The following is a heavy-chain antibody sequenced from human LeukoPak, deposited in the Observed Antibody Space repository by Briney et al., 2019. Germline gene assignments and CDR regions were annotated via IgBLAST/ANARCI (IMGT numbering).Heavy chain of an antibody. CDR2: ISDGGGST. D-gene: IGHD1-26*01. Sequence: GGSLRLSCAASGFTFSSYGMHWVRQAPGKGLEWVSAISDGGGSTYYADSVKGRFTISRDNSKNTLYLQMNSLRAEDTAVYYCAKCVRGLYSGSDYWGQGTLVTVSS. V-gene: IGHV3-23*01. CDR1: GFTFSSYG. J-gene: IGHJ4*02. CDR3: AKCVRGLYSGSDY.